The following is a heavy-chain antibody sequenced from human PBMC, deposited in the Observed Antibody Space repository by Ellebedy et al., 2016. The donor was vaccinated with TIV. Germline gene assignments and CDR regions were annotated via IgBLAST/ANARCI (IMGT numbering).Heavy chain of an antibody. CDR3: ARGNYGFDY. Sequence: PGGSLRLSCAASGFTFGSYVMHWVRQAPGKGLEWVADMSSDGSNVNYADSVKGRFTISRDNSKNTLYLQMNNLRADDTAVYYCARGNYGFDYWGQGTLVTVS. V-gene: IGHV3-30*01. CDR2: MSSDGSNV. D-gene: IGHD1-7*01. CDR1: GFTFGSYV. J-gene: IGHJ4*02.